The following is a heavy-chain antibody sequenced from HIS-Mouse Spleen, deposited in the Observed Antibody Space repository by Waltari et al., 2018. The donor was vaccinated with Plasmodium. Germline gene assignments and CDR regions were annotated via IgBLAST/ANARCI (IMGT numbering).Heavy chain of an antibody. CDR2: IYSGGST. CDR1: GFPVSSNY. CDR3: ARGMKSSSSAFDI. J-gene: IGHJ3*02. Sequence: EVQLVESGGGLIQPGGSLRLSCAASGFPVSSNYMSWVRQAPGKGLEWVSVIYSGGSTYYADCVKGRFTISRDNSKNTLYLQMNSLRAEDTAVYYCARGMKSSSSAFDIWGQGTMVTVSS. V-gene: IGHV3-53*01. D-gene: IGHD6-6*01.